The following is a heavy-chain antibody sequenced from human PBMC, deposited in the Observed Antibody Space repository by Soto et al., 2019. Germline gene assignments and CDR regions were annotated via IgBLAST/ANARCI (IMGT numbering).Heavy chain of an antibody. D-gene: IGHD3-22*01. CDR3: ARAAITMIVVVPDLDY. Sequence: GESLKISCAASGFTFSSYAMHWVRQAPGKGLEWVAVISYDGSNKYYADSVKGRFTISRDNSKNTLYLQMNSLRAEDTAVYYCARAAITMIVVVPDLDYWGQGTLVTVSS. CDR2: ISYDGSNK. V-gene: IGHV3-30-3*01. J-gene: IGHJ4*02. CDR1: GFTFSSYA.